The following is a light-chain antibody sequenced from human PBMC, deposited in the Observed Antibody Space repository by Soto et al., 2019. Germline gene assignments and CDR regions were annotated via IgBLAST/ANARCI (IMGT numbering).Light chain of an antibody. V-gene: IGLV1-40*01. Sequence: QSVLTQPPSVSGAPGQRVTISCTGSSSNIGAGYDVHWYQQLPGTAPKLLIYGNSNRPSGVPDRFSGSKSGTSASLAITGLQAEDEADYYCQSYDSSLSGSYVFGTGTKVPVL. CDR3: QSYDSSLSGSYV. CDR1: SSNIGAGYD. J-gene: IGLJ1*01. CDR2: GNS.